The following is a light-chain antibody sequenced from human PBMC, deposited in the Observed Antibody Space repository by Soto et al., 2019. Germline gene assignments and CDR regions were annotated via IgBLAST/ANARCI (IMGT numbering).Light chain of an antibody. CDR2: AAS. J-gene: IGKJ1*01. Sequence: DIQMTKSPSSLSASVGDSVTITCRASQNIKTYLNWYQQKPGKAPNLLIYAASSLHSGVPSRFSGSGSGTDFTLTISSLQPEDFATYYCQQSFSSPPWTFGQGTKVDNK. CDR1: QNIKTY. CDR3: QQSFSSPPWT. V-gene: IGKV1-39*01.